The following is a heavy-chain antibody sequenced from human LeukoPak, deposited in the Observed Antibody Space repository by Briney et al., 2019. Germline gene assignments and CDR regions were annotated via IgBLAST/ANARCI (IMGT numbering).Heavy chain of an antibody. Sequence: SETLSLTCAVYGGSFSGYYWSWIRQPPGKGLEWIGEINHSGSTNYNPSLKSRVTISVDTSNNQFSLKLSSVTAADTALYYCARAPLSSAYLHYYSMDVWGKGTTVTVSS. J-gene: IGHJ6*03. D-gene: IGHD3-3*01. CDR3: ARAPLSSAYLHYYSMDV. CDR2: INHSGST. CDR1: GGSFSGYY. V-gene: IGHV4-34*01.